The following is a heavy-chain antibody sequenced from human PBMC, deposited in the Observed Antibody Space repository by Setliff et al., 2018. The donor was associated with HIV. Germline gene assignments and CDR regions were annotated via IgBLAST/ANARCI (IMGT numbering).Heavy chain of an antibody. CDR1: GGSISSYY. V-gene: IGHV4-59*08. D-gene: IGHD1-1*01. CDR3: ARQLSNSPES. CDR2: IYTSGST. Sequence: SETLSLTCTVSGGSISSYYWSWIRQPPGKGLEWIGYIYTSGSTNYNPSLKSRVTISVDTSKNHFSLKLSSVTAADTAVYYCARQLSNSPESWGQGTLVTVSS. J-gene: IGHJ5*02.